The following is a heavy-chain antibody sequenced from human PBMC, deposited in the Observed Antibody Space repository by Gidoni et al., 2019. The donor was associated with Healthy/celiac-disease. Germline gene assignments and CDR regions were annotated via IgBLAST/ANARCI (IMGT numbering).Heavy chain of an antibody. Sequence: EVQLVESGGGLIQPGGSLSLSCAASGFTVSSNYMSWVRQAPGKGLEWVSVIYSGGSTYYADSVKGRFTISRDNSKNTLYLQMNSLRAEDTAVYYCARSSQWLVHGYWGQGTLVTVSS. CDR2: IYSGGST. CDR1: GFTVSSNY. J-gene: IGHJ4*02. D-gene: IGHD6-19*01. CDR3: ARSSQWLVHGY. V-gene: IGHV3-53*01.